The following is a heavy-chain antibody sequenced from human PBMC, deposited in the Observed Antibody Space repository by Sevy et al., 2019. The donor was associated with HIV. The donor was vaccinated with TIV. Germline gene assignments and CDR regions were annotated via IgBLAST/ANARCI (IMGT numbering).Heavy chain of an antibody. D-gene: IGHD7-27*01. CDR1: GFTFSHHN. CDR3: AREENRELGTIPLDS. Sequence: GGSLRLSCAASGFTFSHHNMNWVRQAPGKGLEWISYISKSGSTTYFADSVGGRFTISRDNAKNSLFLEMHSLTDEDTAVYYCAREENRELGTIPLDSWGRGIQVTASS. CDR2: ISKSGSTT. V-gene: IGHV3-48*02. J-gene: IGHJ4*02.